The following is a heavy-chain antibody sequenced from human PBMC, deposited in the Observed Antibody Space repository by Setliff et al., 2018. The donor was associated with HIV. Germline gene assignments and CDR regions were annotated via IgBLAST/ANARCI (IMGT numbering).Heavy chain of an antibody. CDR1: GYSISSGYY. Sequence: PSETLSLTCAVSGYSISSGYYWGLIRPPPGKGLEWLGSIYHSGSTYYNPSLKSRVTISVDTSKNQFSLKLSSVTAADTAVYYCSRHRRYCSGGSCSDAFDIWGQGTMVTVSS. J-gene: IGHJ3*02. CDR3: SRHRRYCSGGSCSDAFDI. V-gene: IGHV4-38-2*01. CDR2: IYHSGST. D-gene: IGHD2-15*01.